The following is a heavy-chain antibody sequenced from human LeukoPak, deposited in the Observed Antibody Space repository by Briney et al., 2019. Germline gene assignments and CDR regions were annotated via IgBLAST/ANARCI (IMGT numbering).Heavy chain of an antibody. D-gene: IGHD3-10*01. Sequence: PSETLSLTCTVSGGSISSYYWSWIRQPPGKGLEWIGYIYYSGSTSYNPSLKSRVTISVDTSKNQFSLKLSSVTAADTAVYYCARESFQYYYGSDYWGQGTLVTVSS. J-gene: IGHJ4*02. CDR3: ARESFQYYYGSDY. CDR2: IYYSGST. V-gene: IGHV4-59*12. CDR1: GGSISSYY.